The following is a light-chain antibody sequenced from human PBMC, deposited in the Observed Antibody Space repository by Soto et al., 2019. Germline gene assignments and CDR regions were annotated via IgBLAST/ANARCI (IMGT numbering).Light chain of an antibody. V-gene: IGLV2-23*02. CDR1: SSDVGSYNF. CDR3: CSYAGSGTPVL. Sequence: QSVLTQPVSVSGSPGQSITISCTGTSSDVGSYNFVSWYQQHPGKAPKLMIYEVTKRPSGVSNRFSGSKSGNTASLTISGLQVEDEADYYCCSYAGSGTPVLFGGGTKLTVL. J-gene: IGLJ2*01. CDR2: EVT.